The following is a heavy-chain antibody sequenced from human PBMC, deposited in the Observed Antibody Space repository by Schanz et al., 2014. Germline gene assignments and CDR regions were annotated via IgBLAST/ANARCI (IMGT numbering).Heavy chain of an antibody. D-gene: IGHD3-9*01. CDR3: ARDSRPNYDFLTAYYSIDY. CDR1: EFTFSSYK. V-gene: IGHV3-21*01. J-gene: IGHJ4*02. CDR2: ISSSGSYI. Sequence: DLVESGGGLIQRGESLRLSCEASEFTFSSYKMNWVRQAPGKGLEWVSSISSSGSYIHYADSVKGRFTISRDNAKNTLYLQMNSLRAEDTAVYYCARDSRPNYDFLTAYYSIDYWGQGTLVTVSS.